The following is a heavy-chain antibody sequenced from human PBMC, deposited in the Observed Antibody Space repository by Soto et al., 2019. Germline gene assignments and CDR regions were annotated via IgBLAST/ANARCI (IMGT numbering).Heavy chain of an antibody. V-gene: IGHV4-39*01. CDR3: ARRYSYGSGKYGMDV. Sequence: SETLSLTCTVSGGSISSSRSYWGWIRQPPGKGLEWIGTISYSGSTYYNPSFNSRVTISVDTSKNQFSLNLSSVTAADTAVYCCARRYSYGSGKYGMDVWGQVTTVTVSS. J-gene: IGHJ6*02. CDR1: GGSISSSRSY. CDR2: ISYSGST. D-gene: IGHD3-10*01.